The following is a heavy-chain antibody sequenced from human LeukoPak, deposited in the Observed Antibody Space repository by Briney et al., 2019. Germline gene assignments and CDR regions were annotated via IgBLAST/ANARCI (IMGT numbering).Heavy chain of an antibody. Sequence: PSETLSLTCTVSGGSISSGNYYWGWIRQPPGKGLEWIGSIYYSGSTYYNPSLKSRVTISVDTSKNQFSLKLSSVTAADTAVYYCARTDSSSCCYFDYWGQGTLVTVSS. J-gene: IGHJ4*02. D-gene: IGHD6-13*01. V-gene: IGHV4-39*07. CDR1: GGSISSGNYY. CDR2: IYYSGST. CDR3: ARTDSSSCCYFDY.